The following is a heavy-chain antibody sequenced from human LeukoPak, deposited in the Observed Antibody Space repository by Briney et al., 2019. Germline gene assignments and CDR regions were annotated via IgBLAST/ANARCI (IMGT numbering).Heavy chain of an antibody. CDR2: ISSSGSTI. Sequence: GGSLRLSCAASGFTFSDYYMSWIRQAPGKGLEWVSYISSSGSTIYYADSVKGRFTISRDNAKNSLYLQMNSLRAEDTAVYYRARDYDYVWGSYRQAPFDYWGQGTLVTVSS. CDR3: ARDYDYVWGSYRQAPFDY. D-gene: IGHD3-16*02. J-gene: IGHJ4*02. CDR1: GFTFSDYY. V-gene: IGHV3-11*01.